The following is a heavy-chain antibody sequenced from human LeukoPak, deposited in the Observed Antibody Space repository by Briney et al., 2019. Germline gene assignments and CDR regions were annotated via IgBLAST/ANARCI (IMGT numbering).Heavy chain of an antibody. CDR1: GGSISSYY. CDR3: ARDSYTPTIFAVTYPTF. Sequence: PSETLSLTCTVSGGSISSYYWSWIRQPAGKGLEWIGRIYTSGSTNYNPSLKSRVTISVDTSKNQFSLKLSSVTAADTAVYYCARDSYTPTIFAVTYPTFWGQGTLVTVSS. D-gene: IGHD3-3*01. CDR2: IYTSGST. J-gene: IGHJ4*02. V-gene: IGHV4-4*07.